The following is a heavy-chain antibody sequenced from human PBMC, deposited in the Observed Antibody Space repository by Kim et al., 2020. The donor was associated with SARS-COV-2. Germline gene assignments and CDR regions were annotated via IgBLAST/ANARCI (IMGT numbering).Heavy chain of an antibody. CDR1: GFTVSSNY. Sequence: GGSLRLSCAASGFTVSSNYISWVRQAPGKGLEWVSVIYSGGSTYYADSVKGRFTISRDNSKNTLYLQMNSLRAEDTAVYYCAGAMVRGVIITGGMDVWGQGTTVTVSS. V-gene: IGHV3-53*01. CDR3: AGAMVRGVIITGGMDV. J-gene: IGHJ6*02. CDR2: IYSGGST. D-gene: IGHD3-10*01.